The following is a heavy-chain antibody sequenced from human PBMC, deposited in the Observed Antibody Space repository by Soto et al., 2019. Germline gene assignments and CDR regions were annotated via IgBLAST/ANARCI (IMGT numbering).Heavy chain of an antibody. CDR1: GGSVSSGSYY. CDR2: ISNSGST. Sequence: QVQLQESGPGLVQPSETLSLTCTVSGGSVSSGSYYWSWIRQPPGKGLEWIGYISNSGSTNYNPALKSRVTIAVDTSKNQFSLRLSSVTAGDTAVYYCARGPDYWGQGTLVTVSS. V-gene: IGHV4-61*01. J-gene: IGHJ4*02. CDR3: ARGPDY.